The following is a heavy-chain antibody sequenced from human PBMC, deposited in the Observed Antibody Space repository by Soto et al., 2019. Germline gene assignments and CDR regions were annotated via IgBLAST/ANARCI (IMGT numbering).Heavy chain of an antibody. D-gene: IGHD4-4*01. J-gene: IGHJ4*02. CDR3: ARGSDYSKVGY. Sequence: SETLSLTCTVSGASITTQYWSWIRQPPGQGLEWIGYIYYSGNTKYNPSLKSRVTISGDTSKNQVSLKLTSVTAADTAVYYCARGSDYSKVGYWGQGTLVTVSS. CDR2: IYYSGNT. V-gene: IGHV4-59*11. CDR1: GASITTQY.